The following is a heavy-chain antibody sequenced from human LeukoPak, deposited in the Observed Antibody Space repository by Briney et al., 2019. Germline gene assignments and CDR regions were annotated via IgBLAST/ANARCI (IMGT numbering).Heavy chain of an antibody. CDR3: VRSSERVDSAATIVTPLAFDY. CDR2: TYYRSKWFN. Sequence: SQTLSLTCVISGDSVSGDSVAWNWIRQSPSRGLEWLGRTYYRSKWFNDYAESVKSRLSINPDTSKNQFSLHMNSVTPEDTALYYCVRSSERVDSAATIVTPLAFDYWGQGTLVTVSS. CDR1: GDSVSGDSVA. J-gene: IGHJ4*02. V-gene: IGHV6-1*01. D-gene: IGHD5-12*01.